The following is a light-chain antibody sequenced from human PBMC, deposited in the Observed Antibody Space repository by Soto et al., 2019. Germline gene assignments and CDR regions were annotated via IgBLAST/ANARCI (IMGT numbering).Light chain of an antibody. Sequence: QSALTQPRSVSGSPGQSVTISCTGTSSDVGGYNYVSWYQQHPGKAPKLMFYDVSKRPSGVPDRFSGSNSGNTSSLTISGLQAEDEADDYCCAYAGSYTLYVFGTGTKLTVL. J-gene: IGLJ1*01. CDR3: CAYAGSYTLYV. CDR2: DVS. CDR1: SSDVGGYNY. V-gene: IGLV2-11*01.